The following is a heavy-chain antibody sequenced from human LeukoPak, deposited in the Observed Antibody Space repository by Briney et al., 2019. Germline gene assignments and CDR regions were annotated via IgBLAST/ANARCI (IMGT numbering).Heavy chain of an antibody. CDR2: ISGSGGST. D-gene: IGHD3-22*01. Sequence: PGGSLRLSCAASGFTFSSYVMIWVRQAPGKGLEWVSVISGSGGSTYYADSVKGRFTISRDNSKNTLYLQMNSLRAEDTAVYYCARDRPTTRGYYDSSGYPPRFDPWGQGTLVTVSS. CDR3: ARDRPTTRGYYDSSGYPPRFDP. CDR1: GFTFSSYV. J-gene: IGHJ5*02. V-gene: IGHV3-23*01.